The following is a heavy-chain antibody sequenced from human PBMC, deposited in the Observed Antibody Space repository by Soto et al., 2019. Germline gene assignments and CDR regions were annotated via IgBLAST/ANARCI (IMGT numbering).Heavy chain of an antibody. Sequence: RASVKVSCKASGYTFSTYAIHWVRQAPGQSPEWMGWLNGGTGQTRYSQRFQDRVTITRDTSASTAYMEVSSLRPEDTAVYYCARGKGMEENYYYYGMDIWGQGTTVTVSS. CDR3: ARGKGMEENYYYYGMDI. CDR1: GYTFSTYA. J-gene: IGHJ6*02. CDR2: LNGGTGQT. D-gene: IGHD1-1*01. V-gene: IGHV1-3*01.